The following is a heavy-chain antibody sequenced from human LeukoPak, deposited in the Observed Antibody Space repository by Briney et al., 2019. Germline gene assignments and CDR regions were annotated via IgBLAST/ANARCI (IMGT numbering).Heavy chain of an antibody. D-gene: IGHD6-19*01. V-gene: IGHV4-59*01. J-gene: IGHJ3*02. CDR1: GGSISSYY. CDR2: IYYSGST. Sequence: SETLSLTCTVSGGSISSYYWSWIRQPPGKGLEWFGYIYYSGSTNYNPSLKSRVTISVDTSKNQFSLKLSSVTAADTAVYYCARDGYSSGWNDAFDIWGQGTMVTVSS. CDR3: ARDGYSSGWNDAFDI.